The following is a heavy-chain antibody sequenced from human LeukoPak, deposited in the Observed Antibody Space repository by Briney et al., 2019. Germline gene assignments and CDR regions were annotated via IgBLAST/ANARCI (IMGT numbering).Heavy chain of an antibody. CDR2: ISTSSSFL. CDR1: GFTFSRYS. D-gene: IGHD6-19*01. J-gene: IGHJ3*02. Sequence: GGSLRLSCAASGFTFSRYSMNWVRQAPGKGLECVSSISTSSSFLYYADSVKGRFTISRDNAKNSLYLQMNSLRAEDTAVYYCARGRVGQWLVDAFDIWGQGTMVTVSS. CDR3: ARGRVGQWLVDAFDI. V-gene: IGHV3-21*01.